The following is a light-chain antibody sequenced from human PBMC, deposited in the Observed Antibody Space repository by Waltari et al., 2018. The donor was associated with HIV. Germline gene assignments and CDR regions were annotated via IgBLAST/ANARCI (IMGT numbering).Light chain of an antibody. CDR2: DGS. CDR3: EQRSNGPPWNS. Sequence: EIVFTQSPATLSLSPGERATLSCRASQSVSSYSAWYQQKPGQAPRLLIYDGSNMATGTTARFSGSGSGTEFTLTISSLEPEDFAVYYCEQRSNGPPWNSLGQGTKLEIK. J-gene: IGKJ2*03. CDR1: QSVSSY. V-gene: IGKV3-11*01.